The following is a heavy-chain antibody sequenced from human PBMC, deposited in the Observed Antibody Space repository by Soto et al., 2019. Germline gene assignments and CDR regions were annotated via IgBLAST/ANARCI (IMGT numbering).Heavy chain of an antibody. J-gene: IGHJ3*02. D-gene: IGHD3-22*01. V-gene: IGHV1-69*13. CDR3: ARVSRVVVISNLGGAFDI. CDR1: GGTFSSYA. CDR2: IIPIFGTA. Sequence: GASVKVSCKASGGTFSSYAISWVRQAPGQGLEWMGGIIPIFGTANYAQKFQGRVTITADESTSTAYMELSSLRSEDTAVYYCARVSRVVVISNLGGAFDIWGQGTMVTVSS.